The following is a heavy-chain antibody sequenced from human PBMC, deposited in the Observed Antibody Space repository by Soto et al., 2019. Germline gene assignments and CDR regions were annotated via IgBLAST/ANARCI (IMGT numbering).Heavy chain of an antibody. CDR2: MNPNSGNT. CDR3: SSSVEAYYYMDV. D-gene: IGHD2-15*01. CDR1: GYTFTSYD. J-gene: IGHJ6*03. V-gene: IGHV1-8*01. Sequence: ASVKVSCKASGYTFTSYDINWVRQATGQGLEWMGWMNPNSGNTGYAQKFQGRVTMTRNTSISTAYMELSSLRSEDTAVYYCSSSVEAYYYMDVWGKGTTVTVS.